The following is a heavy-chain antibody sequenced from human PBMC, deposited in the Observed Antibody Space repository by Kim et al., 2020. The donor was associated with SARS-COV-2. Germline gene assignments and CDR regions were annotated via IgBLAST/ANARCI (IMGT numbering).Heavy chain of an antibody. CDR2: IKQDGSEK. D-gene: IGHD3-10*01. V-gene: IGHV3-7*01. CDR1: GFTFRTYW. J-gene: IGHJ6*02. Sequence: GGSLRLSCAASGFTFRTYWMNWVRQAPGKGLEWVATIKQDGSEKYYVDSVKGRFTISRDNAKNSLYLQINSLRAEDTAIYYCARDITVVRGVRANHYYNSGMDVWGQGTTVTVSS. CDR3: ARDITVVRGVRANHYYNSGMDV.